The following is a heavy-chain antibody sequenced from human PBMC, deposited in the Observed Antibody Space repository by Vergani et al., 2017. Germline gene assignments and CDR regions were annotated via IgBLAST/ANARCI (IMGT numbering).Heavy chain of an antibody. CDR3: ARVIVGCSRTKCFADH. D-gene: IGHD2-2*01. J-gene: IGHJ4*02. Sequence: QVQLVQSGAEVKKPGAAVRVSCKASGFTFNSYHIHWVRQAPGQGLDWLVRIDPNSVDTRYSQRFQDRVTITRDTSINTAYMEMTKLRPDDTAIYYCARVIVGCSRTKCFADHWGQGTLVTVSS. CDR1: GFTFNSYH. V-gene: IGHV1-2*06. CDR2: IDPNSVDT.